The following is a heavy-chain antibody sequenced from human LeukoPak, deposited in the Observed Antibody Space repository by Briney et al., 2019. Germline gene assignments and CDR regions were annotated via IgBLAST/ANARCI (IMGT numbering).Heavy chain of an antibody. V-gene: IGHV4-59*01. D-gene: IGHD5-18*01. CDR2: IYYSGST. Sequence: KSSETLSLTCTVSGGSISSYYWSWIRQPPGKGLEWIGYIYYSGSTNYNPSLKSRVTISVDTSKNQFSLKLSSVTAADTAVYYCARGGYSYGFDNFDFWGQGTLVTVSS. CDR1: GGSISSYY. CDR3: ARGGYSYGFDNFDF. J-gene: IGHJ4*02.